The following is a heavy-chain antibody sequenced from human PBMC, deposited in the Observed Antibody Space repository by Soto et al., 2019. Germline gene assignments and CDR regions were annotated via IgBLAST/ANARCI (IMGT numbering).Heavy chain of an antibody. D-gene: IGHD6-19*01. CDR3: AAEAVAGSEGRWNKYNWFDP. Sequence: GAPVKVSCKSSGFTFTISAVHWVQKARGQRLEWIGWIVVGSGNTNYAQKFQERVTITRDMSTSTAYMELSSLRSEDTAVYYCAAEAVAGSEGRWNKYNWFDPWGQGTLVTVSS. CDR2: IVVGSGNT. V-gene: IGHV1-58*01. CDR1: GFTFTISA. J-gene: IGHJ5*02.